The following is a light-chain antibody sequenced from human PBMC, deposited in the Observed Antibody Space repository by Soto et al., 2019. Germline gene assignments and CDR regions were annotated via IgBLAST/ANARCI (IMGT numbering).Light chain of an antibody. CDR1: QTISSW. CDR2: DVS. CDR3: QEYNSYWM. J-gene: IGKJ1*01. Sequence: DIQMTQSPSTLSGSVGDRVTITCRASQTISSWLAWYQQKPGKAPKLLIYDVSNLESGVPSRFSGSGSGTEFTLTISSLQPDDFATYYCQEYNSYWMFGQGTKVDI. V-gene: IGKV1-5*01.